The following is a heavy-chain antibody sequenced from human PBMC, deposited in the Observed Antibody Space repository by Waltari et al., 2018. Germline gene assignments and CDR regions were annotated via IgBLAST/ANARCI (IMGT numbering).Heavy chain of an antibody. D-gene: IGHD6-13*01. CDR3: ARAPAAAGEGVGLD. V-gene: IGHV3-53*02. CDR2: IYSGGST. CDR1: GFTVSSNY. Sequence: EVQLVETGGGLIQPGGSLRLSCAASGFTVSSNYMSWVRQAPGKGLEWVSVIYSGGSTYYADSVKGRFTISRDNSKNTLYLQMNSLRAEDTAVYYCARAPAAAGEGVGLDWGQGTLVTVSS. J-gene: IGHJ4*02.